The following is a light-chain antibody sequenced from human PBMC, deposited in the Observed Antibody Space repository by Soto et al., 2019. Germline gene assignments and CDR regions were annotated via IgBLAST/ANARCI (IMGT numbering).Light chain of an antibody. Sequence: AIRMTQSPSSFSASTGDRVTISCRASQSISSYLAWYQQKPWKDPKLLIYAASTLQSGVPSRFSGSGSGTDFTLTISCLQSEDGANYYCQQYYSYPPTFGQGTKLEIK. J-gene: IGKJ2*01. V-gene: IGKV1-8*01. CDR3: QQYYSYPPT. CDR2: AAS. CDR1: QSISSY.